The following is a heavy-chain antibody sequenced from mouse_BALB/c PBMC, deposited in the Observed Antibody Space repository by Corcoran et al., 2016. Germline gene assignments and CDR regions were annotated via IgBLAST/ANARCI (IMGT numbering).Heavy chain of an antibody. CDR1: GYTFTNYG. CDR3: ARAPFHYYAMDN. J-gene: IGHJ4*01. Sequence: QIQLVQSGPELKKPGETVKISCKASGYTFTNYGMNWVKQAPGKGLKWMGWINTYTGEPTYADDFKGRFAFSLETSASTAYLQINNLKNEDTATYFCARAPFHYYAMDNWGDGTEVPVSS. CDR2: INTYTGEP. V-gene: IGHV9-3-1*01.